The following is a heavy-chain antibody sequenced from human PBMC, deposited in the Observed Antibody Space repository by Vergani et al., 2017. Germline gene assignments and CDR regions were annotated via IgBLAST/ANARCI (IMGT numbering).Heavy chain of an antibody. V-gene: IGHV3-15*05. D-gene: IGHD2-21*01. CDR2: IRNKANSYTT. J-gene: IGHJ4*02. CDR1: GFTFTDAW. CDR3: TTDLATPSPPDGRDYFDH. Sequence: EVQLVESGGGLVKSGGSLRLSCVASGFTFTDAWMSWVRQAPGKGLEWIGHIRNKANSYTTEYAPSVKGRFIISRDDSRNTLYLDVISRKTEDTAVYYCTTDLATPSPPDGRDYFDHWGQGTLVTVSS.